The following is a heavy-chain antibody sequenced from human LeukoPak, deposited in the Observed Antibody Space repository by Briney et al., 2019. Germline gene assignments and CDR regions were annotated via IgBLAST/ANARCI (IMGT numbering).Heavy chain of an antibody. V-gene: IGHV3-30*18. D-gene: IGHD3-22*01. CDR3: ANGRYYYDSSNYPEFDY. J-gene: IGHJ4*02. Sequence: GGSLRLSCAASGFRFSDYGMHWVRQAPGKGLEWVSFISYDGRNKYYAGSVKGRFTISRDNSRNTLYLQMNSLRADDTAMYYCANGRYYYDSSNYPEFDYWGQGTLVTVSS. CDR2: ISYDGRNK. CDR1: GFRFSDYG.